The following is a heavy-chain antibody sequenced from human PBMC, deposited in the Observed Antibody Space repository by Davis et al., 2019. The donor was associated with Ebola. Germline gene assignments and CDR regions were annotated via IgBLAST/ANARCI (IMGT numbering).Heavy chain of an antibody. Sequence: GSLRLSCAVYGGSFSGYYWSWIRQPPGKGLEWIGEINHSGSTNYNPSLKSRVTISVDTSKNQFSLKLSSVTAADTAVYYCARHSWTPWYYGMDVWGQGTTVTVSS. V-gene: IGHV4-34*01. CDR2: INHSGST. CDR3: ARHSWTPWYYGMDV. D-gene: IGHD6-13*01. J-gene: IGHJ6*02. CDR1: GGSFSGYY.